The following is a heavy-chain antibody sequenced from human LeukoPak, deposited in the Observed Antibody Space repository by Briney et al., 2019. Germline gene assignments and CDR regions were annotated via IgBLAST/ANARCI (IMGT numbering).Heavy chain of an antibody. J-gene: IGHJ6*03. CDR1: RFTFSNAW. CDR2: IKSKTDGGTT. CDR3: TTPLYGDYAAYYMDV. V-gene: IGHV3-15*01. Sequence: GGSLRLSCAASRFTFSNAWMSWVRQAPGKGLEWVGRIKSKTDGGTTGYAAPVKGRFTISRDDSKNTLYLQMNSLKTEDTAVYYCTTPLYGDYAAYYMDVWGKGTTVTVSS. D-gene: IGHD4-17*01.